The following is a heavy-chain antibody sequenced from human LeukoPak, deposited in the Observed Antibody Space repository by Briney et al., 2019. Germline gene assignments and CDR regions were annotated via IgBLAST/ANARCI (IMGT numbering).Heavy chain of an antibody. CDR3: GRGAFLSSTSWVDF. CDR2: INHSGST. Sequence: SETLSLTCAVYGGSFSGYYWSWIRQPPGKGLEWIGEINHSGSTNYNPSLKSRVTISVDTSKNQFSLKLSSVTAADTAVYYCGRGAFLSSTSWVDFWGQGTQVTVSS. D-gene: IGHD2-2*01. CDR1: GGSFSGYY. J-gene: IGHJ4*02. V-gene: IGHV4-34*01.